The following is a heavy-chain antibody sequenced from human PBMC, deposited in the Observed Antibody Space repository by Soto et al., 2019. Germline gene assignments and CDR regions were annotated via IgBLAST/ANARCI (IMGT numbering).Heavy chain of an antibody. CDR3: ARSVYTAMVPYFDY. D-gene: IGHD5-18*01. CDR2: IIPIFGTA. J-gene: IGHJ4*02. CDR1: GGTFSSYA. V-gene: IGHV1-69*13. Sequence: SVKVSCKXSGGTFSSYAISWVRQAPGQGLEWMGGIIPIFGTANYAQKFQGRVTITADESTSTAYMELSSLKSEDTAVYYCARSVYTAMVPYFDYWGQGTLVTVSS.